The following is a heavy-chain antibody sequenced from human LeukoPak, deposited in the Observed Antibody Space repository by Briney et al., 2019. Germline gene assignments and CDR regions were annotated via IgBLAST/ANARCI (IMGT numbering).Heavy chain of an antibody. Sequence: PGGSLRLSCTAPGFLFSTYWTYWVRHAPGKGLVCVSRINGDGSITRYSGSAEGRFIISRNNARNTVYLEMNSLRADDTAVYYCARSQRRITTFGVVNRYFDYWGQGTLLTVSS. CDR2: INGDGSIT. D-gene: IGHD3-3*01. CDR1: GFLFSTYW. V-gene: IGHV3-74*01. CDR3: ARSQRRITTFGVVNRYFDY. J-gene: IGHJ4*02.